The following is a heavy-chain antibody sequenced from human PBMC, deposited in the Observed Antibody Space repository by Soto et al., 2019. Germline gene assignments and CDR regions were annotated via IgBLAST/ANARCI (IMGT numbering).Heavy chain of an antibody. Sequence: ASVKVSCKASGYTFTSYGISWVRQAPGQGLEWMGWISAYNGNTNYAQKLQGRVTMTTDTSTSTAYMELGSLRSDDTAVYYCARVRNTITYYATPQDPQNNWIDPWGQGTQGTVSS. CDR3: ARVRNTITYYATPQDPQNNWIDP. V-gene: IGHV1-18*01. J-gene: IGHJ5*02. CDR1: GYTFTSYG. D-gene: IGHD1-26*01. CDR2: ISAYNGNT.